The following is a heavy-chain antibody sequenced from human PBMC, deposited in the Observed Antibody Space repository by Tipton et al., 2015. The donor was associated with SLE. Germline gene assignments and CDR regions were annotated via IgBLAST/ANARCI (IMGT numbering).Heavy chain of an antibody. CDR2: IYYRGST. D-gene: IGHD5-18*01. V-gene: IGHV4-59*08. CDR1: GGSISSYY. Sequence: GLVKPSETLSLTCTVSGGSISSYYWSWIRQPPGKGLQWIGCIYYRGSTNYNPSLKSRVTISVDTSKNQFSLKLTSVTAADTAVYYCAMQQLRDYYYYRLDVWGQGTTVTVSS. J-gene: IGHJ6*02. CDR3: AMQQLRDYYYYRLDV.